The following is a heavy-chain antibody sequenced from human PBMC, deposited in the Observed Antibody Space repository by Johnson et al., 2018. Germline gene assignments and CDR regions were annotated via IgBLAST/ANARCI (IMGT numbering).Heavy chain of an antibody. CDR1: GFTFSSYG. D-gene: IGHD3-3*01. V-gene: IGHV3-30*03. CDR3: ATGGVMEWGYYGPFQY. J-gene: IGHJ1*01. CDR2: ISYDGSNK. Sequence: QVQLQESGGGVVQPGRSLRLSCAASGFTFSSYGMHWVRQAPGKGLEWVAVISYDGSNKYYADSVKGRFTISRDNSKNTLYLQMNSLRAEETAVDYCATGGVMEWGYYGPFQYWGPGTLVTVSS.